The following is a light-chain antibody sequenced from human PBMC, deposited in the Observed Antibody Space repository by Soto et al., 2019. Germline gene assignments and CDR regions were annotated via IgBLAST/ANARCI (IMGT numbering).Light chain of an antibody. CDR1: SSDVGGYNY. CDR2: VVS. Sequence: QSALAQPTSVSGSPGQSIAISCTGTSSDVGGYNYVSWHQQHPGKAPKVLISVVSNRPSGVSNRFSGSKSGNTASLTVSGLQAEDEADYYCSSYGGSNNVLFGGGTKLTVL. V-gene: IGLV2-14*01. CDR3: SSYGGSNNVL. J-gene: IGLJ2*01.